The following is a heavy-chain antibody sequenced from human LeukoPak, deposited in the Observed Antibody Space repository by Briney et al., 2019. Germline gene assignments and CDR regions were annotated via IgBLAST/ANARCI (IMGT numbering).Heavy chain of an antibody. J-gene: IGHJ6*02. CDR1: GFTFSTYA. CDR3: AKAHYGSGSYYYYGMDV. Sequence: GGSLRLSCAASGFTFSTYAMNWVRQAPGKGLEWVSAISGSGGSTYYADSVKGRFTISRDNSKNTLYLQMNSLRAEDTAVYYCAKAHYGSGSYYYYGMDVWGQGTTVTVSS. D-gene: IGHD3-10*01. CDR2: ISGSGGST. V-gene: IGHV3-23*01.